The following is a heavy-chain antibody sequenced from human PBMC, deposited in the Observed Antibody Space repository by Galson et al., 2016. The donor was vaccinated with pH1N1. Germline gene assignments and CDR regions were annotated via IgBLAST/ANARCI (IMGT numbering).Heavy chain of an antibody. V-gene: IGHV3-53*01. D-gene: IGHD5-24*01. CDR1: GFTVSDNY. J-gene: IGHJ1*01. CDR2: IYRGGNT. CDR3: ARVMGRGWPEYFQD. Sequence: SLRLSCAVSGFTVSDNYMNWVRQAPGKGLEWVSIIYRGGNTYYTDAVKGRFIISRDNSKNTVSLQMNSLRGDDTGLYYCARVMGRGWPEYFQDWGQGTLVTVSS.